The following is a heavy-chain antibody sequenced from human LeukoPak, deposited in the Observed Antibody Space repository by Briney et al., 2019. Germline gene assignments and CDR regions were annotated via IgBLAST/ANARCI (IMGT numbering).Heavy chain of an antibody. CDR3: ARDLDMVRGVIIRYNWFDP. D-gene: IGHD3-10*01. CDR2: ISAYNGNT. V-gene: IGHV1-18*04. J-gene: IGHJ5*02. Sequence: ASVKVSCKASGFTFTSNGISWVRQAPGQGLEWVGWISAYNGNTNYAQKLQGRVTMTTDTSTSTAYMELRSLRSDDTAVYYCARDLDMVRGVIIRYNWFDPWGQGTLVTVSS. CDR1: GFTFTSNG.